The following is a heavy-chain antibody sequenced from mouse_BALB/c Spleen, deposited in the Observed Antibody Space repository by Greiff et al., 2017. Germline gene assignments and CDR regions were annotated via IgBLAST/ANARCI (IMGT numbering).Heavy chain of an antibody. V-gene: IGHV5-17*02. D-gene: IGHD3-3*01. J-gene: IGHJ4*01. CDR3: ARADRYYAMDY. Sequence: EVKVVESGGGLVQPGGSRKLSCAASGFTFSSFGMHWVRQAPEKGLEWVAYISSGSSTIYYADTVKGRFTISRDNPKNTLFLQMTSLRSEDTAMYYCARADRYYAMDYWGQGTSVTVSS. CDR2: ISSGSSTI. CDR1: GFTFSSFG.